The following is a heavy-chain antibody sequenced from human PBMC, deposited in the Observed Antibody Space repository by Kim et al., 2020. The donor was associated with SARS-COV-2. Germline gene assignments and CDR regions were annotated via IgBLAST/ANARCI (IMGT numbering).Heavy chain of an antibody. V-gene: IGHV3-74*03. J-gene: IGHJ4*02. D-gene: IGHD6-13*01. CDR3: AKLWGPSSRLDY. Sequence: GGSLRLSCAASGFTLSGYWMHWVRQAPGKGLVWVSRINTDGSTTTYADAVKGRFTISRDNAKNTLYLEMNSLRAEDTAVYYCAKLWGPSSRLDYWGRGTLVTVST. CDR1: GFTLSGYW. CDR2: INTDGSTT.